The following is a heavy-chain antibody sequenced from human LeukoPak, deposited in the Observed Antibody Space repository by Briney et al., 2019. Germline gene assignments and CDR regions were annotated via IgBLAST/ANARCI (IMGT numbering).Heavy chain of an antibody. Sequence: ASVKLSCKTSGYRFIGYNIHWGREAPGQGLEWMGWIDPKRGGTKYQGRVTMKRDMSISTAYMDLRRLKADDTAVYYALRDMDREQWLVRPYNWGQGTLVTVSS. D-gene: IGHD6-19*01. CDR1: GYRFIGYN. CDR2: IDPKRGGT. J-gene: IGHJ4*02. V-gene: IGHV1-2*02. CDR3: LRDMDREQWLVRPYN.